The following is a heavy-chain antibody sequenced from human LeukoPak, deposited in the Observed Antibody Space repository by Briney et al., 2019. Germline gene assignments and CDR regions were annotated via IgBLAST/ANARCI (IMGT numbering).Heavy chain of an antibody. V-gene: IGHV4-31*03. CDR3: ARVNYGSATKEDY. CDR2: TYYSGSA. D-gene: IGHD3-10*01. CDR1: GGSISSGGYY. J-gene: IGHJ4*02. Sequence: SETLSLTCTVSGGSISSGGYYWSWIRRHPGKGLEWIGYTYYSGSAYYNPSPKSRVTISVDTSENQFSLKLSSVTAADTAVYYCARVNYGSATKEDYWGQGTLVTVSS.